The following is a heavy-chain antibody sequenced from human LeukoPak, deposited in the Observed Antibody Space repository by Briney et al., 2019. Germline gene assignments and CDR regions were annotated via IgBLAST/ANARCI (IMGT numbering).Heavy chain of an antibody. CDR3: AAHPRHYYDGSGYQGGAFDI. CDR1: GGSISSYY. J-gene: IGHJ3*02. CDR2: IYYSGST. D-gene: IGHD3-22*01. Sequence: SETLSLTCTVSGGSISSYYWSWIRQPPGKGLEWIGYIYYSGSTNYNPSLKSRVTISVDTSKNQFSLKLSSVTAADTAVYYCAAHPRHYYDGSGYQGGAFDIWGQGTMVTVSS. V-gene: IGHV4-59*01.